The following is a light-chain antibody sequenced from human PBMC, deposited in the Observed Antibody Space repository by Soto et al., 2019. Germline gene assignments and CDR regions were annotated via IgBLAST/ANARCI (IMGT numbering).Light chain of an antibody. CDR2: DAS. V-gene: IGKV3-11*01. CDR1: QSVSTY. CDR3: QHRSNWPPT. J-gene: IGKJ1*01. Sequence: EIVLTQSPATLSLSPGEKATLSCRASQSVSTYLAWYQQKPGQALRLLIYDASNRTTGIPARFSGSGSGTDFTLTIGNLEPDDFAVYYCQHRSNWPPTFGQGTKVDIK.